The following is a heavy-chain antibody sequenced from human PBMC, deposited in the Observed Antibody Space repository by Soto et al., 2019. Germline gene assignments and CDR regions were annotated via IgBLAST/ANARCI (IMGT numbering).Heavy chain of an antibody. V-gene: IGHV4-59*08. CDR3: ARQDTAIVYYYGMDV. CDR1: GGSISSYY. Sequence: SETLSLTCTVSGGSISSYYWSWIRQPPGKGLEWIGYIYYSGSTNYNPSLKSRVTISVDTSKNQFSLKLSSVTAADTAVYYCARQDTAIVYYYGMDVWGQGTTVTVSS. J-gene: IGHJ6*02. CDR2: IYYSGST. D-gene: IGHD5-18*01.